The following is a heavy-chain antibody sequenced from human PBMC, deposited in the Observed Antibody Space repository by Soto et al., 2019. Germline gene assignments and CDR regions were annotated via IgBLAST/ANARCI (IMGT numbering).Heavy chain of an antibody. CDR1: GYTFTSYG. D-gene: IGHD3-9*01. CDR3: ARDGDYDILTGYYPKGAFDI. CDR2: ISAYNGNT. V-gene: IGHV1-18*01. J-gene: IGHJ3*02. Sequence: ASVKVSCKASGYTFTSYGIRWVRQAPGQGLEWMGWISAYNGNTNYAQKLQGRVTMTTDTSTSTAYMELRSLRSDDTAVYYCARDGDYDILTGYYPKGAFDIWGQGTMVTVSS.